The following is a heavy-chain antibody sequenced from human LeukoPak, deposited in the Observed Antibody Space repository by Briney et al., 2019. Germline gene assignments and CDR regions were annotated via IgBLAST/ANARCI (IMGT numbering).Heavy chain of an antibody. Sequence: GASVKVSCKASGYTFTSYDINWVRQATGQGLEWMGWMNPNSGNTGYAQKLQGRVTMTTDTSTSTAYMELRSLRSDDTAVYYCAVSDPYYYDSSGYWGQGTLVTVSS. D-gene: IGHD3-22*01. CDR2: MNPNSGNT. CDR3: AVSDPYYYDSSGY. CDR1: GYTFTSYD. J-gene: IGHJ4*02. V-gene: IGHV1-8*01.